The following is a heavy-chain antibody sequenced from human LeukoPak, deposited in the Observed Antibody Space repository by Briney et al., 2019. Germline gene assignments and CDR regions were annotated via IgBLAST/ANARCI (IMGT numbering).Heavy chain of an antibody. Sequence: GGSLRLSCAASGFTFSSYSMHWVRQAPGKGLEWVAVIWYDGSNKYYADSVKGRFTISRDNSKNTLYLQMNSLRAEDTAVYYCARKRYYFDYWGQGTLVTVSS. CDR2: IWYDGSNK. CDR3: ARKRYYFDY. V-gene: IGHV3-33*08. CDR1: GFTFSSYS. J-gene: IGHJ4*02.